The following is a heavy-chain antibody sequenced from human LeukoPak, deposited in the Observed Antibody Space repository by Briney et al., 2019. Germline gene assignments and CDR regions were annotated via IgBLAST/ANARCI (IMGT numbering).Heavy chain of an antibody. CDR2: INHSGST. V-gene: IGHV4-34*01. CDR3: ARDYGSGSRGYYFDY. CDR1: GGSFSGYY. D-gene: IGHD3-10*01. Sequence: SETLSLTCAVYGGSFSGYYWSWIRQPPGKGLEWIGEINHSGSTNYNPSLKSRVTISVDTSKNQFSLKLSSVTAADTAVYYCARDYGSGSRGYYFDYWGQGTLVTVSS. J-gene: IGHJ4*02.